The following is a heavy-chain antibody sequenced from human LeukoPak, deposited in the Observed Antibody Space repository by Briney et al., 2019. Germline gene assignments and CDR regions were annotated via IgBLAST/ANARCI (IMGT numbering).Heavy chain of an antibody. J-gene: IGHJ6*03. D-gene: IGHD5-18*01. Sequence: ASVKVSCKASGYTFTSYYMHWVRQAPGQGLEWVGIINPSGGSTSYAQKFQGRVTMTRDMSTSTVYMELSSLRSEDTAVYYCARTAMATYYYYYMDVWGKGTTVTVSS. CDR1: GYTFTSYY. V-gene: IGHV1-46*01. CDR2: INPSGGST. CDR3: ARTAMATYYYYYMDV.